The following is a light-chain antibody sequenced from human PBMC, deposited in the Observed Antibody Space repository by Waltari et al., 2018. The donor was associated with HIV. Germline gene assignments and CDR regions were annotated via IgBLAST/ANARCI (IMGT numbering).Light chain of an antibody. V-gene: IGKV3-15*01. CDR2: GAS. J-gene: IGKJ1*01. Sequence: EIVMTQSPATLSVSPGERASLSCRASQSFSSNLAWYHLKPGQAPRLLIYGASTRATDIPARFSGSGSGTEFTLTINSLQSEDFAVYYCQQYNKWPPTFGQGTKVEIK. CDR1: QSFSSN. CDR3: QQYNKWPPT.